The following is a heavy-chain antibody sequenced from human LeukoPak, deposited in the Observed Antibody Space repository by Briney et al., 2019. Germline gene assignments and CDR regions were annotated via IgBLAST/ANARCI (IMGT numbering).Heavy chain of an antibody. V-gene: IGHV1-18*01. J-gene: IGHJ4*02. CDR1: GYTFTSYG. Sequence: ASEKVSCKASGYTFTSYGISWVRQAPGQGLEWMGWISAYNGNTNYAQKFQGRVTMTRDTSISTAYMELSRLRSDDTAVYYCARAGHSGYDYDYFDYWGQGTLVTVSS. D-gene: IGHD5-12*01. CDR2: ISAYNGNT. CDR3: ARAGHSGYDYDYFDY.